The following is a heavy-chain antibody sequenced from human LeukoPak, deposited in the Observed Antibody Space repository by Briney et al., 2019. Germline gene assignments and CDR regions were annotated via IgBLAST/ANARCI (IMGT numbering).Heavy chain of an antibody. Sequence: PGGSLRLSCAASGFTFYDYAMHWVRQAPGKGLEWVSGISWNSGSIDYADSVKGRFTISRDNAKNSLYLQMNSLRAEDTALYYCAKDLWSGYFRYYFDYWGQGTLVTVSS. V-gene: IGHV3-9*01. J-gene: IGHJ4*02. CDR1: GFTFYDYA. D-gene: IGHD3-3*01. CDR2: ISWNSGSI. CDR3: AKDLWSGYFRYYFDY.